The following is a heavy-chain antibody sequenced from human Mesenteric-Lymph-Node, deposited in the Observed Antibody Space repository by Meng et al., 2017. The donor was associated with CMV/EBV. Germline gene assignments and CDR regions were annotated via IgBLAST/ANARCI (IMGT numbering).Heavy chain of an antibody. V-gene: IGHV3-23*03. Sequence: GGSLRLSCAASGFTFSSYAMSWVRQAPGKGLEWVSVIYSGGSSTYYADSVKGRFTISRDNSKNTLYLQMNSLRAEDTAVYYCAKDRDGNPDDYWGQGTLVTVSS. CDR2: IYSGGSST. D-gene: IGHD1-14*01. CDR3: AKDRDGNPDDY. J-gene: IGHJ4*02. CDR1: GFTFSSYA.